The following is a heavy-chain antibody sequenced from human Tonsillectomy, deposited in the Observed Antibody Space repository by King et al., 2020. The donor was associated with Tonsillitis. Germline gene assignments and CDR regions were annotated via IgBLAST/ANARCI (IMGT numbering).Heavy chain of an antibody. CDR2: ISSDGINQ. V-gene: IGHV3-30*18. CDR3: AKAPDRSAYLSGHPHIYTLTTIDY. D-gene: IGHD3-22*01. Sequence: VQLVESGGGVVQPGRSLRLSCAASGFTFSNYDMHWVRQAPGKGLEWVAVISSDGINQYYADSVKGRFTISRDNSKNTLCLQMNSLRAEDTAVYYCAKAPDRSAYLSGHPHIYTLTTIDYWGQGTLVTVSS. J-gene: IGHJ4*02. CDR1: GFTFSNYD.